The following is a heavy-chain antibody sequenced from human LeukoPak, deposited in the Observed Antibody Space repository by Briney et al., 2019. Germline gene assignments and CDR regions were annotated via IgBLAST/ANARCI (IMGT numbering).Heavy chain of an antibody. D-gene: IGHD3-10*01. Sequence: GGSLRLSCAASGFTFSSYAMSWVRQAPGKGLEWVSAISGSGGSTYYADSVKGRFTISRDNSKNTLYLQMNSLRAEDTAVYYCAKDRLMYYYGSGSSNSDYWGQGTLVTVSS. CDR3: AKDRLMYYYGSGSSNSDY. J-gene: IGHJ4*02. CDR2: ISGSGGST. CDR1: GFTFSSYA. V-gene: IGHV3-23*01.